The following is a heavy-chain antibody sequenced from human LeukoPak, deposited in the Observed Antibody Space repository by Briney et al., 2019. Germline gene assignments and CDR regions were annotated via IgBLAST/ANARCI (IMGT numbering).Heavy chain of an antibody. Sequence: GGSVRLSCAASGFTFSDKYMTWLRQAQGQELEWLSYISGNGGVIQYADSVKGRFTISRDNAKNLLYLQMDSLRVEDTAIYYCARDPRTVRIWGQGTLVTVSS. CDR1: GFTFSDKY. CDR3: ARDPRTVRI. J-gene: IGHJ4*02. V-gene: IGHV3-11*04. CDR2: ISGNGGVI. D-gene: IGHD1-1*01.